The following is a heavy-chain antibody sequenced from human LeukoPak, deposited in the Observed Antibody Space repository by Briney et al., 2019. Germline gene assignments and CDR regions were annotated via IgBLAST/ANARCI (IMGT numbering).Heavy chain of an antibody. V-gene: IGHV3-23*01. Sequence: PGGSLRLSCAASGFTFSSYAMSWVRQAPGKGLEWVSAISGSGGSTYYADSVKGRFTISRDNSKNTLYLQMNSLRAEDTAVYYCAKEEYQLLWEAGWFDPWGQGTLVTVSS. J-gene: IGHJ5*02. D-gene: IGHD2-2*01. CDR2: ISGSGGST. CDR3: AKEEYQLLWEAGWFDP. CDR1: GFTFSSYA.